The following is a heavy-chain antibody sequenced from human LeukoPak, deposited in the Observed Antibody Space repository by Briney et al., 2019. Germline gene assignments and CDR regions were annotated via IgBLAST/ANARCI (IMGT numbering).Heavy chain of an antibody. CDR3: ARGNFDWFTHSYYYYMDV. V-gene: IGHV4-4*07. J-gene: IGHJ6*03. CDR1: GGSISSYY. CDR2: IYTSGST. D-gene: IGHD3-9*01. Sequence: SETLSLTCTVSGGSISSYYWSWIRQPAGKGLEWIGRIYTSGSTNYNPSLKSRVTMSVDTSKNQFSLKLSYVTAADTAMYYCARGNFDWFTHSYYYYMDVWGKGTTVTISS.